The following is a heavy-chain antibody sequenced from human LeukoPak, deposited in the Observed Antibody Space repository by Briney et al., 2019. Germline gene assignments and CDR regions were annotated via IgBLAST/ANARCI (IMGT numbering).Heavy chain of an antibody. J-gene: IGHJ4*02. CDR3: ATHYYDSSGYGY. V-gene: IGHV1-69*05. D-gene: IGHD3-22*01. CDR1: GGTFSSYA. CDR2: IIPIFGTA. Sequence: ASVKVSCKASGGTFSSYAISWVRQAPGQGLEWMGGIIPIFGTANYAQKFQGRVTITTDESTSTAYMELSSLRSEDTAVYYCATHYYDSSGYGYWGQATLVTVSS.